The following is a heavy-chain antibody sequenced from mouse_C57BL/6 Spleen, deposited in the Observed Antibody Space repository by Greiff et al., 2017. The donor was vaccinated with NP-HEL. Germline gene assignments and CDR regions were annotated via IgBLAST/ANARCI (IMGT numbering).Heavy chain of an antibody. J-gene: IGHJ1*03. CDR2: IFPGSGST. D-gene: IGHD1-1*01. CDR3: ARASYYGSSHWYFDV. CDR1: GYTFTDYY. Sequence: QVQLKESGPELVKPGASVKISCKASGYTFTDYYINWVKQRPGQGLEWIGWIFPGSGSTYYNEKFKGKATLTVDKSSSTAYMLLSSLTSEDSAVYFCARASYYGSSHWYFDVWGTGTTVTVSS. V-gene: IGHV1-75*01.